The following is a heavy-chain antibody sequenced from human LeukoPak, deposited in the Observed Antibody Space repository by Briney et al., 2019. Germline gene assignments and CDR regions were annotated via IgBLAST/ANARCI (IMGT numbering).Heavy chain of an antibody. CDR2: INPSGGST. J-gene: IGHJ4*02. V-gene: IGHV1-46*01. CDR1: GYTFTGYY. Sequence: GASVTVSCKASGYTFTGYYMHWVRQAPGQGLEWMGIINPSGGSTSYAQKFQGRVTMTRDTSTSTVYMELSSLKSEDTAVYYCAITDASVTTDYWGQGTLVTVSS. CDR3: AITDASVTTDY. D-gene: IGHD4-17*01.